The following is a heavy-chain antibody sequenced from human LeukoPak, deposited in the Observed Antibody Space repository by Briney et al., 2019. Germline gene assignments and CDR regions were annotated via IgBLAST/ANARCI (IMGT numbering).Heavy chain of an antibody. CDR2: ISSSSSYI. Sequence: PGGSLRLSCAASGFTFSSYSMNWVRQAPGKGLEWVSSISSSSSYIYYADSVMGRFTISRDNAKNSLYLQMNSLRAEDTAVYYCARGGYCSGGSCPPGYWFDPWGQGTLVTVSS. D-gene: IGHD2-15*01. V-gene: IGHV3-21*01. CDR1: GFTFSSYS. J-gene: IGHJ5*02. CDR3: ARGGYCSGGSCPPGYWFDP.